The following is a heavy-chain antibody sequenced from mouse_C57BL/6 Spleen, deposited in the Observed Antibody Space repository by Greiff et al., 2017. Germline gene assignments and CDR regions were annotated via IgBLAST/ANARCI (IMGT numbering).Heavy chain of an antibody. J-gene: IGHJ3*01. CDR2: INPNNGGT. V-gene: IGHV1-26*01. CDR3: ARGEVYDGYFSPFAY. D-gene: IGHD2-3*01. Sequence: EVQLQQSGPELVKPGASVKISCKASGYTFTDYYMNWVKQSHGKSLEWIGDINPNNGGTSYNQKFKGKATLTVDKSSSTAYMELRSLTSEDSAVYYLARGEVYDGYFSPFAYWGQGTLVTVSA. CDR1: GYTFTDYY.